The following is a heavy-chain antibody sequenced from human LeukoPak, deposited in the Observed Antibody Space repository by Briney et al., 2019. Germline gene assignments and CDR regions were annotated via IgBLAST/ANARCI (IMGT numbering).Heavy chain of an antibody. CDR1: GFTVSSNY. V-gene: IGHV3-53*01. Sequence: GGSLRLSCAASGFTVSSNYMSWVRQAPGKGLEWVSVIYSGGSTYYADSVKGRFTISRVNSKNTLYLQMNSLRAEDTAVYYCARDVSAVATSQTDSMDVWGQGTTVTVSS. CDR2: IYSGGST. D-gene: IGHD6-19*01. J-gene: IGHJ6*02. CDR3: ARDVSAVATSQTDSMDV.